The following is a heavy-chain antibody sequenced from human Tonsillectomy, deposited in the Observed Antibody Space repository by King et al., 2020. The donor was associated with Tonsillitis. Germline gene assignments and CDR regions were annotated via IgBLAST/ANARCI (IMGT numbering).Heavy chain of an antibody. Sequence: VQLVESGGGVVQPGRSLRLSSAASGFTFTSSGMHWVRQAPGKGLEWVTVISDDGSNKYYADSVKGRFTISRDISKNALSLQMNSLRIEDTAVYYCAKEDSSGWYFDNWGQGTLVTVSS. CDR2: ISDDGSNK. D-gene: IGHD6-19*01. V-gene: IGHV3-30*18. CDR3: AKEDSSGWYFDN. J-gene: IGHJ4*02. CDR1: GFTFTSSG.